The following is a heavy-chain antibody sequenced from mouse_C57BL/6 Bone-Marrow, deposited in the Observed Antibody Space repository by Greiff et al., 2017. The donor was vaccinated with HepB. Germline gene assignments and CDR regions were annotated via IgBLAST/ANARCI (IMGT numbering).Heavy chain of an antibody. D-gene: IGHD2-5*01. Sequence: QVQLKQSGAELARPGASVKMSCKASGYTFTSYTMHWVKQRPGQGLEWIGYINPSSGYTKYNQKFKDKATLTADKSSSTAYMQLSSLTSEDSAVYYCERNYSNRYYYAMDYWGQGTSVTVSS. CDR2: INPSSGYT. J-gene: IGHJ4*01. CDR1: GYTFTSYT. V-gene: IGHV1-4*01. CDR3: ERNYSNRYYYAMDY.